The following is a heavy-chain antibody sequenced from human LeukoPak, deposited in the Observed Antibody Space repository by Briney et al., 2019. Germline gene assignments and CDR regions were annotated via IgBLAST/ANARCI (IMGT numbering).Heavy chain of an antibody. CDR2: INHSGST. J-gene: IGHJ5*02. CDR3: ARVGITGTTHWFDP. Sequence: SETLSLTCAVYGGSFSGYYWSWIRQPPGKGLERIGEINHSGSTNYNPSLKSRVTISVDTSKNQFSLKLSSVTAADTAVYYCARVGITGTTHWFDPWGQGTLVTVSS. D-gene: IGHD1-7*01. V-gene: IGHV4-34*01. CDR1: GGSFSGYY.